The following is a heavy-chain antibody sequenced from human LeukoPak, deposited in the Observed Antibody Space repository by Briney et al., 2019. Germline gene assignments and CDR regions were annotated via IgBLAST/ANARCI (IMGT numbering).Heavy chain of an antibody. J-gene: IGHJ6*02. CDR2: INHSGST. D-gene: IGHD2-2*01. Sequence: TASETLSLTCAVYGGSFSGYYWSWIRQPPGKGLEWIGEINHSGSTNYNPSLRSRVTIPVDMSKNQFSLKLSSVTAADTAVYYCARGPPAKPGTGYYYGMDVWGQGTTVTVSS. CDR1: GGSFSGYY. V-gene: IGHV4-34*01. CDR3: ARGPPAKPGTGYYYGMDV.